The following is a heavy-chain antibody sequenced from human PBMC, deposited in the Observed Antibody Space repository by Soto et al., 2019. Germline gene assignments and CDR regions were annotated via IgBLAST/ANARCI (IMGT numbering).Heavy chain of an antibody. CDR3: ARGRGQARIDWFDP. CDR1: GGSISSGVYS. J-gene: IGHJ5*02. CDR2: IYHSGST. V-gene: IGHV4-30-2*01. Sequence: SETLSLTCAVSGGSISSGVYSLSWIRQPPGKGLEWIGYIYHSGSTYYNLSLKSRVTISVDRSKNQFSLKLSSVTAADTAVYYCARGRGQARIDWFDPWGQGTLVTVSS.